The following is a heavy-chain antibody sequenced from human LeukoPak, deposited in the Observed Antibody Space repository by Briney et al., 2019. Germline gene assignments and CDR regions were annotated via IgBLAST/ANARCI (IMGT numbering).Heavy chain of an antibody. CDR3: AKGGIAARPIDY. V-gene: IGHV3-23*01. CDR1: GFTFSDYS. CDR2: ISGSGGST. J-gene: IGHJ4*02. Sequence: PGGSLRLSCAASGFTFSDYSMNWVRQAPGKGLEWVSAISGSGGSTYYADSVKGRFTISRDNSKNTLYLQMNSLRAEDTAVYYCAKGGIAARPIDYWGQGTLVTVSS. D-gene: IGHD6-6*01.